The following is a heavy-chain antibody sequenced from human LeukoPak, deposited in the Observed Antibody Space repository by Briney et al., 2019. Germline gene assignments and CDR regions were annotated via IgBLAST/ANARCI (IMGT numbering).Heavy chain of an antibody. CDR2: INPNSGAT. CDR1: GYTFTGYY. CDR3: TTNRQIAVAGTLPIDY. J-gene: IGHJ4*02. Sequence: GASVKVSCKASGYTFTGYYMHWVRQAPGQGLEWMGWINPNSGATNYAQKLQGRVTMTTDTSTSTAYMELRSLRSDDTAVYYCTTNRQIAVAGTLPIDYWGQGTLVTVSS. D-gene: IGHD6-19*01. V-gene: IGHV1-2*02.